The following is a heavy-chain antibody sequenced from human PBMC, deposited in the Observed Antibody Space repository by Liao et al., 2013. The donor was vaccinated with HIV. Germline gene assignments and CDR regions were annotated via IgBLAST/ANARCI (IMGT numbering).Heavy chain of an antibody. Sequence: QVQLQQWGAGLLKPSETLSLTCAVYGGSFSGFYWSWIRQPPGKGLEWIGSIYYSGSTYYNPSLKSRVTISVDTSKNQFSLRLNSVTAADTAVYYCAADFGAGNAFDIWGQGTMVTVSS. V-gene: IGHV4-34*01. J-gene: IGHJ3*02. CDR3: AADFGAGNAFDI. CDR1: GGSFSGFY. CDR2: IYYSGST. D-gene: IGHD3-3*01.